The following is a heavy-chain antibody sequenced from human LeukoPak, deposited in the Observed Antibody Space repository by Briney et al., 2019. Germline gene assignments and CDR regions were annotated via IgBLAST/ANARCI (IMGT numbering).Heavy chain of an antibody. V-gene: IGHV3-49*04. CDR1: GFTFGDYA. CDR3: TRVSLVAASVFFDY. J-gene: IGHJ4*02. D-gene: IGHD2-15*01. CDR2: IRSKAYGGTT. Sequence: PGGSLRLSCTASGFTFGDYAMSWVRQALGKGLEWVSFIRSKAYGGTTEYAASVKGRFTISRDDSKSIAYLQMNSLKTEDTAVYYCTRVSLVAASVFFDYWGQGTLVTVSS.